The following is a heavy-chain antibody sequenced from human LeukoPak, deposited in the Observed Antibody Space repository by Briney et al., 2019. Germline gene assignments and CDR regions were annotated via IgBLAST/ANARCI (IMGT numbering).Heavy chain of an antibody. CDR2: INQNSYTI. D-gene: IGHD5-18*01. J-gene: IGHJ4*02. CDR1: GFDFSDYY. Sequence: PGGSLRLSCAASGFDFSDYYMTWIRQAPGKGLEWISNINQNSYTIYYADSVKGRFTISRDNAKNSLYLQMNGLRAEDTAVYYCARDPSRGYTYGYGDYWGQGTLVTVSS. V-gene: IGHV3-11*04. CDR3: ARDPSRGYTYGYGDY.